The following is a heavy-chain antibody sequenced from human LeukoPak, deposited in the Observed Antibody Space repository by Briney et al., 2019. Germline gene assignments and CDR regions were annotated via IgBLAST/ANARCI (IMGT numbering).Heavy chain of an antibody. D-gene: IGHD5-18*01. CDR1: GGSFSGYY. CDR3: ARHRGYTYGDY. J-gene: IGHJ4*02. V-gene: IGHV4-34*01. Sequence: SETLSLSCAVYGGSFSGYYWSWIRQPPGKGLEWIGELNHSGSTNYNPSLKSRVTISVDTSKNQFSLKLSAVTAADTAVYYCARHRGYTYGDYWGQGTLVTVSS. CDR2: LNHSGST.